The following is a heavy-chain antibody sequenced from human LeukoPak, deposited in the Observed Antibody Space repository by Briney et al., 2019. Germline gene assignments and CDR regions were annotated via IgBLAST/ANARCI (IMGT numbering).Heavy chain of an antibody. D-gene: IGHD2-21*02. V-gene: IGHV3-43*02. J-gene: IGHJ2*01. CDR1: GFTFDDYA. Sequence: GGSLRLSCAASGFTFDDYAMHWVRQAPGKGLEWVSLISGDGGSTYYADSVKGRLTISRDNSKNSLYLQMNSLRTEDTALYYCAKGTKHIVVVTAINGWYFDLWGRGTLVTVSS. CDR3: AKGTKHIVVVTAINGWYFDL. CDR2: ISGDGGST.